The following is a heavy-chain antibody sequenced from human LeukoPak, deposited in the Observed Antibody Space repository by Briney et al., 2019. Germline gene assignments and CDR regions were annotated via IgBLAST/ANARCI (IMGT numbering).Heavy chain of an antibody. CDR3: ARDLTPDAFDV. CDR2: INPNSGAT. CDR1: GYTFIGYY. Sequence: ASVMVSCKASGYTFIGYYMHWMRQAPGQGLEWLGWINPNSGATNYLPTFQGRVTITRDTSISTAYVELSSLTSDDTAMYYCARDLTPDAFDVWGEGTMISVSS. J-gene: IGHJ3*01. V-gene: IGHV1-2*02.